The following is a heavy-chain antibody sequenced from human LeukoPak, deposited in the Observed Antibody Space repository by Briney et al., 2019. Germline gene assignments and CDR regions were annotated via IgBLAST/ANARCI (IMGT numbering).Heavy chain of an antibody. CDR1: GFTFSSYG. Sequence: GGSLRLSCAASGFTFSSYGMHWVRQAPGKGLEWVAVIWYDGSNKYYADSVKGRFTISRDNSKNTLYLQMNSQRAEDTAVYYCARVLRYFDSYYYYGMDVWGQGTTVTVSS. J-gene: IGHJ6*02. CDR3: ARVLRYFDSYYYYGMDV. CDR2: IWYDGSNK. D-gene: IGHD3-9*01. V-gene: IGHV3-33*01.